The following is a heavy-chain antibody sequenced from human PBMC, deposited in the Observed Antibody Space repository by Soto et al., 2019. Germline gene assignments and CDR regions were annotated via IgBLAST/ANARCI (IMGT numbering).Heavy chain of an antibody. D-gene: IGHD1-1*01. Sequence: QVHLGQSGAEVKKPGASVKVSCRASGYTFTSYGITWVRQAPGKGLEWMGWISAHNGNTDYAQKLQDRVLVTRDTSTSTAYMELTRLRSDDTAVYYCARGRYGDYWGQGARVTVPS. J-gene: IGHJ4*02. CDR1: GYTFTSYG. CDR3: ARGRYGDY. V-gene: IGHV1-18*01. CDR2: ISAHNGNT.